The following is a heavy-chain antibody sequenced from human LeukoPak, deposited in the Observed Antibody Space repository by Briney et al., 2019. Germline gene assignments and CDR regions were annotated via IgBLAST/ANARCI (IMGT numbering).Heavy chain of an antibody. Sequence: TGGSLRLSCAASGFTFSSYSMNWVRQAPGKGLEWVSSISSSSSYIYYADSVKGRFTISRDNAKNSLYLQMNSLRAEDTAVYYCAREMATTHYYYYGMDVWGQGTTVTVSS. D-gene: IGHD5-24*01. V-gene: IGHV3-21*01. CDR3: AREMATTHYYYYGMDV. CDR2: ISSSSSYI. J-gene: IGHJ6*02. CDR1: GFTFSSYS.